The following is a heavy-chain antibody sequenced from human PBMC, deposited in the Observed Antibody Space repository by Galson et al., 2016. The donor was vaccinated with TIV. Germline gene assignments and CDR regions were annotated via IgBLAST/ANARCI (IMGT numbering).Heavy chain of an antibody. CDR2: IYSSGST. V-gene: IGHV4-31*03. CDR3: ARLSRQWLVYAFDI. D-gene: IGHD6-19*01. CDR1: GGSIVSGGYY. Sequence: TLSLTCTVSGGSIVSGGYYWNWIRHHPGKGLEWIGYIYSSGSTYYNPSLKSRITISVDTSKKQLSLKLASVTAADTAMYYCARLSRQWLVYAFDIWGQGTMVTVSS. J-gene: IGHJ3*02.